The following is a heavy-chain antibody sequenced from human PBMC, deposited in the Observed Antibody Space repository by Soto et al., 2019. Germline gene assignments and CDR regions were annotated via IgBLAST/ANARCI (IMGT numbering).Heavy chain of an antibody. D-gene: IGHD3-22*01. J-gene: IGHJ4*02. CDR1: GFTFSNAW. CDR3: TTLDYYDSSASDY. CDR2: IKSKTDGGTT. V-gene: IGHV3-15*01. Sequence: EVQLVESGGGLVKPGGSLRLSCAASGFTFSNAWMSWVRQAPGKGLEWVGRIKSKTDGGTTDYAAPVKGRFTISRDDSKNTLYLQMNSLKTEDTAVYYCTTLDYYDSSASDYWGQGTLVTVSS.